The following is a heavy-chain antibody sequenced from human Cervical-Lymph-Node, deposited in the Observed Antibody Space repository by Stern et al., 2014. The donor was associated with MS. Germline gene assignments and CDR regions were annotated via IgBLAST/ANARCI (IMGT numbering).Heavy chain of an antibody. CDR2: IGYDGSNK. V-gene: IGHV3-33*01. D-gene: IGHD6-6*01. CDR3: ARDQWGSSSGVDV. J-gene: IGHJ6*02. CDR1: GFTFSSYG. Sequence: VQLVESGGGVVQPGRSLRLSCEASGFTFSSYGMHWVRQAAGKGMEWVAVIGYDGSNKYYADSLKGRFTISRDNSKNTLYLQMNSLRAEDTAVYYCARDQWGSSSGVDVWGQGTTVTVSS.